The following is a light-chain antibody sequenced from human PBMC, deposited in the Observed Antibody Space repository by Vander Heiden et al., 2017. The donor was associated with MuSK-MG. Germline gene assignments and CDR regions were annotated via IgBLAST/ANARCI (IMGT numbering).Light chain of an antibody. CDR1: QDITNH. Sequence: DIQMTQSPSSLSASVGDRVTITCQASQDITNHLNWFQQKPGKSPKLLIYDASNLETGVPSRFSGTGSGTDFTFTISSQQPEDIATYYCQQYDNLYTFGQGTKLEIK. V-gene: IGKV1-33*01. CDR3: QQYDNLYT. CDR2: DAS. J-gene: IGKJ2*01.